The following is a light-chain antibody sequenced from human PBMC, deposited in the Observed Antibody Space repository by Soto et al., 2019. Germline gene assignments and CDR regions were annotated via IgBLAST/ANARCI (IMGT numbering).Light chain of an antibody. CDR2: TAS. CDR3: QQRRNWPLT. CDR1: QTVSHS. J-gene: IGKJ4*01. Sequence: EIVLTQSPATLSLSPGERVTLSCRASQTVSHSLAWYQQKPGQPPRLLIHTASTRATGIPARFSGCGSRTDFTLTISSLEPEDFADYYWQQRRNWPLTFGGGTKVDNK. V-gene: IGKV3-11*01.